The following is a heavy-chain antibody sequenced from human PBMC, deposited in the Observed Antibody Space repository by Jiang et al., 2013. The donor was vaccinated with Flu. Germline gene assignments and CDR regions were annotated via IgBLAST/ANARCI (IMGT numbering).Heavy chain of an antibody. CDR3: ARDTPLSRRGYSYGYFGY. V-gene: IGHV1-46*03. CDR1: GYTFTSYY. CDR2: INPSGGST. D-gene: IGHD5-18*01. J-gene: IGHJ4*02. Sequence: SGAEVKKPGASVKVSCKASGYTFTSYYMHWVRQAPGQGLEWMGIINPSGGSTSYAQKFQGRVTMTRDTSTSTVYMELSSLRSEDTAVYYCARDTPLSRRGYSYGYFGYWGQGTLVTVS.